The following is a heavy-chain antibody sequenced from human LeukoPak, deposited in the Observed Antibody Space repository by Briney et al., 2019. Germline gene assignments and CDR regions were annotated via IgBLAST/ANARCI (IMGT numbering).Heavy chain of an antibody. J-gene: IGHJ4*02. CDR2: IYYSGTA. V-gene: IGHV4-39*01. CDR3: ARQEWELLSEFDC. D-gene: IGHD1-26*01. CDR1: GGSISSSFYY. Sequence: SETLSLTCTVSGGSISSSFYYWGWIRQPPGKGLEWIGSIYYSGTAYYNPSLKSRVTISVDTSKNHFSLNLSSVTATDTAVYYCARQEWELLSEFDCWGQGTLVTASS.